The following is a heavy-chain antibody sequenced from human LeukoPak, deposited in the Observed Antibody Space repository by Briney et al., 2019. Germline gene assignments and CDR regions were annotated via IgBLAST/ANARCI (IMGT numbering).Heavy chain of an antibody. Sequence: SETLSLTCTVFGGSISSSSYYWGWIRQPPGKGLEWIGTNSGSTYYNPSLKSRVTISVDTSKNQFSLKLSSVTAADTAVYYCTCGYYSRGDYWGQGTLVTVSS. D-gene: IGHD3-22*01. J-gene: IGHJ4*02. CDR2: NSGST. V-gene: IGHV4-39*01. CDR1: GGSISSSSYY. CDR3: TCGYYSRGDY.